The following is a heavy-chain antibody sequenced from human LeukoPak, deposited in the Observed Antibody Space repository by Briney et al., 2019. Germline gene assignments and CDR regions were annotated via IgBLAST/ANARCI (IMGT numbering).Heavy chain of an antibody. Sequence: SVKVSCKASGYTFTSYGISWVRQAPGQGLEWMGGIIPIFGTANYAQKFQGRVTITADESTSTAYMELSSLRSEDTAVYYCASANGGSSSWYALGGAHNWFDPWGQGTLVTVSS. CDR3: ASANGGSSSWYALGGAHNWFDP. D-gene: IGHD6-13*01. CDR2: IIPIFGTA. V-gene: IGHV1-69*13. J-gene: IGHJ5*02. CDR1: GYTFTSYG.